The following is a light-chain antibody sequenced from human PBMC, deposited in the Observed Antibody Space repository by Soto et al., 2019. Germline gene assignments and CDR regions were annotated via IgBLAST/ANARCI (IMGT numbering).Light chain of an antibody. V-gene: IGKV3-20*01. J-gene: IGKJ1*01. CDR2: AAS. Sequence: EIVLTQSPGTPSLSPGGRATLSCRASQSVSSSYLAWYQQKPGQAPRLLIYAASSRATGIPDRLSGGGSETDFTLTISRLEPEDFGVYYCQQYGSSPWTFGQGTKVEIK. CDR3: QQYGSSPWT. CDR1: QSVSSSY.